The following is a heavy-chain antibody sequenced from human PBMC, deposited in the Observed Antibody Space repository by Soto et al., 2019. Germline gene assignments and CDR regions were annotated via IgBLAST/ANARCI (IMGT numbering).Heavy chain of an antibody. CDR3: ASVRYCSSTSCYTEGWFDP. D-gene: IGHD2-2*02. V-gene: IGHV1-18*04. J-gene: IGHJ5*02. CDR1: GYTFTSYG. CDR2: ISAYNGNT. Sequence: QVQLVQSGAEVKKPGASVKVSCKASGYTFTSYGISWVRQAPGQGLEWMGWISAYNGNTNYAQKLQGRVTMTTDTSTSTAYMELRSLRSDDTAVYYCASVRYCSSTSCYTEGWFDPWGQGPLVTVSS.